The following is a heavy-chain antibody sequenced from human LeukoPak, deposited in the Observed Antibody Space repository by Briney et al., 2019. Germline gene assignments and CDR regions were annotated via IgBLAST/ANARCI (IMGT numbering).Heavy chain of an antibody. Sequence: SETLSLTCAVYGGSFSGYYWSWIRQPPGKGLEWIGEINHSGSTNYNPSLKSRATMSVDTSKNQSSLKLSSLAAADTAVYYCASQTYYLESSGSNAFDIWGPGTMVTASS. CDR2: INHSGST. CDR3: ASQTYYLESSGSNAFDI. J-gene: IGHJ3*02. D-gene: IGHD3-22*01. V-gene: IGHV4-34*01. CDR1: GGSFSGYY.